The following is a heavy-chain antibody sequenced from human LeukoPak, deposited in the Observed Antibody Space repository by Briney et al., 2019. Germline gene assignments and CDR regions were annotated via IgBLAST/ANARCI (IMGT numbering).Heavy chain of an antibody. CDR1: GGSIGSGSYY. D-gene: IGHD1-14*01. CDR3: ARDLTGPYYFDY. V-gene: IGHV4-61*02. Sequence: SETLSLTCTVSGGSIGSGSYYWSWIRQPAGKGLEWIGRSYTSGSTNHNPSPRSRVTISVDPSKNQFSLKLSSVTAADTAVYYCARDLTGPYYFDYWGQGTLVTVSS. CDR2: SYTSGST. J-gene: IGHJ4*02.